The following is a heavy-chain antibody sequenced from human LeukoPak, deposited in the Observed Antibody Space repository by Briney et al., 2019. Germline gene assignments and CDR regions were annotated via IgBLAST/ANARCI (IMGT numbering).Heavy chain of an antibody. CDR2: INWNSDDK. Sequence: PGGSLRLSCTVSGFMFDDYALHWVRQAPGKGLEWVSGINWNSDDKGYADSVKGRFTISRDNAKDYLYLQMNSLRAEDTAVYYCARGSTQYSSGWYGLDYWGQGTLVTVSS. J-gene: IGHJ4*02. D-gene: IGHD6-19*01. V-gene: IGHV3-9*01. CDR3: ARGSTQYSSGWYGLDY. CDR1: GFMFDDYA.